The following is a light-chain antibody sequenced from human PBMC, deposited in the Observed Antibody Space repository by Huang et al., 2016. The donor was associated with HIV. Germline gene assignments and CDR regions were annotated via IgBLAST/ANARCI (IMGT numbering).Light chain of an antibody. CDR3: QQYNNSPWT. CDR1: QTISSSY. V-gene: IGKV3-20*01. J-gene: IGKJ1*01. Sequence: EIVLTQSPGTLSLSPGERATLSCRASQTISSSYVAWYQQKPGQAPRLLIYVASSRATGIPDRFSGSGSGTDFTLTISRLEPEDFAVYYCQQYNNSPWTFGQGTKVEIK. CDR2: VAS.